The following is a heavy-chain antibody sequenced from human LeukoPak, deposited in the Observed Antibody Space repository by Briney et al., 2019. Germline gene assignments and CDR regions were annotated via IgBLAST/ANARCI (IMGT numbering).Heavy chain of an antibody. CDR3: AKKSGSDDYDLDY. D-gene: IGHD4-17*01. CDR1: GFTFTNCA. Sequence: GGSLRLSCVASGFTFTNCAMSWVRQAPGKGLEWVSGISGSGGGGITNYADSVKGRFTISRDNSKNTLYLQMNSLRAEDTAVYYCAKKSGSDDYDLDYWGQGTLVTVSS. J-gene: IGHJ4*02. CDR2: ISGSGGGGIT. V-gene: IGHV3-23*01.